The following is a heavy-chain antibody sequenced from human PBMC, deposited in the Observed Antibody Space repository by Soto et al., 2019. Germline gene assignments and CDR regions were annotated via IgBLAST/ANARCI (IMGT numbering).Heavy chain of an antibody. CDR2: ISSSGLTT. V-gene: IGHV3-48*03. J-gene: IGHJ5*01. CDR3: ARYGTRGDW. D-gene: IGHD3-10*01. CDR1: GFNFRMYE. Sequence: GGSLSLSCQASGFNFRMYEMHWVRKAPGEGLEWVSYISSSGLTTYYADFAEGRFTISRDNAKDSLYLHLNSLRVGDTAVYYCARYGTRGDWWGLGTQVTVSS.